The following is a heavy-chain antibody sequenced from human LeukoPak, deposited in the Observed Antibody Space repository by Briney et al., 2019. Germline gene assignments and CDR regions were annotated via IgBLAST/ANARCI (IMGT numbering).Heavy chain of an antibody. CDR1: GGTFSSYA. J-gene: IGHJ6*02. D-gene: IGHD4-17*01. CDR3: ARDYGDYRYGMDV. CDR2: IIPIFGTA. V-gene: IGHV1-69*13. Sequence: SVKVSCKASGGTFSSYAISWVRQAPGQGLEWMGGIIPIFGTANYAQKFQGRATITADESTSTAYMELSSLRSEDTAVYYCARDYGDYRYGMDVWGQGTTVTVSS.